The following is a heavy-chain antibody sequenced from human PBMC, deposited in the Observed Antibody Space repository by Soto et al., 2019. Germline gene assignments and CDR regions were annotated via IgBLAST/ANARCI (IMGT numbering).Heavy chain of an antibody. CDR2: ISTRSTYT. CDR1: GFIFSDYY. J-gene: IGHJ6*02. Sequence: QVLLVESGGGSVKAGGSLRLSCAASGFIFSDYYMSWVRQTPGKGLEWVSYISTRSTYTNYADSVKGRFTISRDNTKNSLYLQMDSLRVEDTAVYYCARDLAWKRGKVGRYYYGMDVWGQGTTVTVSS. D-gene: IGHD1-1*01. V-gene: IGHV3-11*06. CDR3: ARDLAWKRGKVGRYYYGMDV.